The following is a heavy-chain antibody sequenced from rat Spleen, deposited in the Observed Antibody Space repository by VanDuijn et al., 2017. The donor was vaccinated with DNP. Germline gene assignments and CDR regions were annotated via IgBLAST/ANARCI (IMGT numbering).Heavy chain of an antibody. CDR3: VTYDGSL. CDR1: GFNFNDYW. J-gene: IGHJ2*01. Sequence: EVQLVESGGGLVQPGRSLKLSCAASGFNFNDYWMGWVRQAPGKGLAWIGEINDDSSTINYVPSLKDRFTISTDNAQNTLYLQMSKLGSEDTAIYYCVTYDGSLWGQGVLVTVSS. CDR2: INDDSSTI. V-gene: IGHV4-2*01. D-gene: IGHD1-12*02.